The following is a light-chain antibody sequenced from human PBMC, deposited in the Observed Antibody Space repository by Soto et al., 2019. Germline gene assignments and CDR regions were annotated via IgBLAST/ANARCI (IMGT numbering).Light chain of an antibody. CDR3: QQRSTWPLT. CDR1: QSVSSY. Sequence: EIVLTQSPATLSLSPGVRATLSCRASQSVSSYLGCYQQKAGQAPRLLLYDTSNRATGIPARFSGSGSGTDFTLTSSSLEHEDFAVYYCQQRSTWPLTFGQGTRLESK. CDR2: DTS. J-gene: IGKJ5*01. V-gene: IGKV3-11*01.